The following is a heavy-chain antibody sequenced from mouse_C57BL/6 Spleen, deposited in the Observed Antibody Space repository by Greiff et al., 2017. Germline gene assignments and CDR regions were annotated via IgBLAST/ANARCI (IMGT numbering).Heavy chain of an antibody. CDR1: GYTFTSYW. D-gene: IGHD2-4*01. CDR3: AREGGLRLITWFAY. Sequence: QVQLQQPGAELVKPGASVKMSCKASGYTFTSYWITWVKQRPGQGLEWIGDIYPGSGSTNYNEKFKSKATLTADTSSSTAYMQLSSLTSEDSAVYYCAREGGLRLITWFAYWGQGTLVTVSA. V-gene: IGHV1-55*01. CDR2: IYPGSGST. J-gene: IGHJ3*01.